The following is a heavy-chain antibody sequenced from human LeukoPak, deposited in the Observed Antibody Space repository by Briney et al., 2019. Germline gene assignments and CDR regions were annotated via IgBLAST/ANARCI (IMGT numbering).Heavy chain of an antibody. CDR2: ISYDGSDK. J-gene: IGHJ4*02. V-gene: IGHV3-30*18. D-gene: IGHD1-7*01. Sequence: PGGSLRLSCAASGFTFSRYGMHWVRQAPGKGLEWVAVISYDGSDKYYADSVKGRFTISRDNSKNTLYLQMNSLRAEDTAVYYCAKIRVIFNWNYAYYFDYWGQGSLVTVSS. CDR3: AKIRVIFNWNYAYYFDY. CDR1: GFTFSRYG.